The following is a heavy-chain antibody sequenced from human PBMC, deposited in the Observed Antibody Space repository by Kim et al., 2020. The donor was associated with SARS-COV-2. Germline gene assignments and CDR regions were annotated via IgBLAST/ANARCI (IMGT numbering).Heavy chain of an antibody. J-gene: IGHJ4*02. CDR3: ATNRAAAGVV. CDR2: DKT. D-gene: IGHD6-13*01. Sequence: DKTYYVESVKGRLTISIDKSKNTLYLQMSSLRVEDTAVYYWATNRAAAGVVWGQGTLVTVSS. V-gene: IGHV3-66*01.